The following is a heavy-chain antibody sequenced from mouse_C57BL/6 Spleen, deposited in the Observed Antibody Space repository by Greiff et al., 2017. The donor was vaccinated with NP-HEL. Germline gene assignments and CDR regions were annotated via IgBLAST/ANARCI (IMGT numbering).Heavy chain of an antibody. CDR2: IYPGDGDT. D-gene: IGHD1-1*01. CDR1: GYAFSSSW. CDR3: ARGATVVATFRYFDY. V-gene: IGHV1-82*01. Sequence: VQLQQSGPELVKPGASVKISCKASGYAFSSSWMNWVKQRPGKGLEWIGRIYPGDGDTNYNGKFKGKATLTADKSSSTAYMQLSSLTSEDSAVYVCARGATVVATFRYFDYWGQGTTLTVSS. J-gene: IGHJ2*01.